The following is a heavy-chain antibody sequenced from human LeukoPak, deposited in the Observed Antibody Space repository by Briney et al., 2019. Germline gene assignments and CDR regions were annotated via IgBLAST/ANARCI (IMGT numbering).Heavy chain of an antibody. CDR1: GYTFTSYA. CDR3: ARAATVTAPLHFDY. V-gene: IGHV1-3*01. CDR2: INAGNGNT. D-gene: IGHD4-17*01. J-gene: IGHJ4*02. Sequence: ASVKVSCKASGYTFTSYAMHWARQAPGQRLEWMGWINAGNGNTKYSQKFQGRVTITRDTSASTAYMELSSLRSEDTAVYYCARAATVTAPLHFDYWGQGTLVTVSS.